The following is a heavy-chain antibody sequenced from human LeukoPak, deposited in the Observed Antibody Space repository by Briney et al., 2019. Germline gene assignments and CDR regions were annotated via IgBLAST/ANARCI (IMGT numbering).Heavy chain of an antibody. D-gene: IGHD1-26*01. CDR2: INTYTGTP. CDR3: ARALGTHTENFDL. Sequence: ASVKVSCKASGYTSTRFPINWVRQAPGQGLEWMGWINTYTGTPTYAQGFTGRFVFSMDTSVSTAYLQINSLKPEDTAVYFCARALGTHTENFDLWGQGTLLTVSS. CDR1: GYTSTRFP. J-gene: IGHJ4*02. V-gene: IGHV7-4-1*02.